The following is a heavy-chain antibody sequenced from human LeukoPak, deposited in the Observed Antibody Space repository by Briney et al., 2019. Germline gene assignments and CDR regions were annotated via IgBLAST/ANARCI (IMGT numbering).Heavy chain of an antibody. CDR3: ARLKRGGVYDFDY. D-gene: IGHD2-8*02. J-gene: IGHJ4*02. CDR1: GDSISSSSYY. CDR2: IYYSGST. V-gene: IGHV4-39*01. Sequence: PSETLSLTCTVSGDSISSSSYYWGWIRQPPGEGLKWIGSIYYSGSTYYNPSLKNRVPISVDTSKNQFSLKLSSVTAADTAVYYCARLKRGGVYDFDYWGQGTLVTVSS.